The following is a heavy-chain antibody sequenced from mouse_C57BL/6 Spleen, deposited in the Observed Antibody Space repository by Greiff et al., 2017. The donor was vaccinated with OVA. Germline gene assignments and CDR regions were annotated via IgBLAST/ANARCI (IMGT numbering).Heavy chain of an antibody. Sequence: EVKLVESGGDLVKPGGSLKLSCAASGFTFSSYGMSWVRQTPDKRLEWVATISSGGSYTYYPDSVKGRFTISRDNAKNTLYLQMSSLKSEDTAMYYCARHDPVKGYFDYWGQGTTLTVSS. CDR1: GFTFSSYG. CDR2: ISSGGSYT. CDR3: ARHDPVKGYFDY. J-gene: IGHJ2*01. V-gene: IGHV5-6*01.